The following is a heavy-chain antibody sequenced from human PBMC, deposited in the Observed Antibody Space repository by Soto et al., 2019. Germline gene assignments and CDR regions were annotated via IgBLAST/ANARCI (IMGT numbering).Heavy chain of an antibody. CDR2: INPLPTSGST. CDR1: GYIFTNYY. D-gene: IGHD4-17*01. V-gene: IGHV1-46*01. CDR3: ARTTQGFDF. J-gene: IGHJ4*02. Sequence: ASVKVSCKASGYIFTNYYIHWVRQAPGQGLEWMAIINPLPTSGSTNYAQKFQGRVTVTRDTSTSTVYLELSSLRSDDTAMYYSARTTQGFDFWGQGTLVTVSS.